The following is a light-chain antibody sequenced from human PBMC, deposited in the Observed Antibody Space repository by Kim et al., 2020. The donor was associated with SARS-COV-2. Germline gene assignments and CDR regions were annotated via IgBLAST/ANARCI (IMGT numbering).Light chain of an antibody. J-gene: IGLJ1*01. Sequence: PGEAAGRTGEGDEVGGECGSGYQQKPGQCPVVVIYQDKQRPSGIPERFAGSNSGNTATLTISGTQAMDEADYYCQAWDSSTHDYVCGAGTKVTVL. V-gene: IGLV3-1*01. CDR2: QDK. CDR1: EVGGEC. CDR3: QAWDSSTHDYV.